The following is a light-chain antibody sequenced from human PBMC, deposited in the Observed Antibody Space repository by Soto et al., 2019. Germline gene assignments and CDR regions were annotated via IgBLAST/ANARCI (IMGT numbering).Light chain of an antibody. V-gene: IGLV2-23*01. Sequence: QSVLTQPASVSGSPGQSITISCTGTSGDVGGDNLVSWYQQHPGKAPKVIIYEGTKRPSGISNRFSGSKSGNTASLTISGLQSEDAGDYYCCSYAGSSTMIFGGGTKLTV. CDR2: EGT. J-gene: IGLJ2*01. CDR3: CSYAGSSTMI. CDR1: SGDVGGDNL.